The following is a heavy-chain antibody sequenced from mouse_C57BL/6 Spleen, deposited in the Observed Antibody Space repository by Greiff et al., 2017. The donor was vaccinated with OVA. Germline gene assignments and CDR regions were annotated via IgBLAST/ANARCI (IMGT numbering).Heavy chain of an antibody. Sequence: VQLKESGAELVKPGASVKISCKASGYTFTDYYINWVKQRPGQGLEWIGKIGPGSGSTYYNEKFKGKATLTAAKSSITAYMQLSSLTSEDSAVYFCARGAFYYYGSSYYCDYWGQGTTLTVSS. CDR3: ARGAFYYYGSSYYCDY. CDR2: IGPGSGST. J-gene: IGHJ2*01. D-gene: IGHD1-1*01. CDR1: GYTFTDYY. V-gene: IGHV1-77*01.